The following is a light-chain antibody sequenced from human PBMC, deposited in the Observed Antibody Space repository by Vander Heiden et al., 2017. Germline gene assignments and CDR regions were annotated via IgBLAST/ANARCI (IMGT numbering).Light chain of an antibody. CDR3: QQSYTTPPWT. V-gene: IGKV1-39*01. Sequence: DIQMTQSPSSLSASVGDRVTITCRASQSILSYLNWYQQKPGKAPNLLIYAASSLQSGVPSRFSGSGSGTDFTLTISSLQPEDFATYYCQQSYTTPPWTFGQRTKVEIK. CDR2: AAS. CDR1: QSILSY. J-gene: IGKJ1*01.